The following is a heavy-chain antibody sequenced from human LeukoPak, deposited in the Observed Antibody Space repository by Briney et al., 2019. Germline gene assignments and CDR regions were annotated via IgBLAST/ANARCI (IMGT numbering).Heavy chain of an antibody. Sequence: SETLSLTCAAYGGSFSGYYWSWIRQPPGKGLEWIGEINHSGSTNYNPSLKSRVTISVDTSKNQFSLKLSSVTAADTAVYYCARRELRYFDWLGYFDYWGQGTLVTVSS. J-gene: IGHJ4*02. D-gene: IGHD3-9*01. CDR2: INHSGST. CDR1: GGSFSGYY. CDR3: ARRELRYFDWLGYFDY. V-gene: IGHV4-34*01.